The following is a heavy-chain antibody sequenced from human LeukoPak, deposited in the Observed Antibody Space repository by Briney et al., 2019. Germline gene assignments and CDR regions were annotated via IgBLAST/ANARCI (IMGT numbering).Heavy chain of an antibody. Sequence: GGSLRLSCAASGFTFNSYAMSWVRQAPVKGLEWVSVISGSGGSTNYADSVKGRFTISRDNSKNTLYLQMNSLRAEDTAVYYCGVYSSSWHDYWGQGTLVTVSS. J-gene: IGHJ4*02. V-gene: IGHV3-23*01. CDR3: GVYSSSWHDY. D-gene: IGHD6-13*01. CDR1: GFTFNSYA. CDR2: ISGSGGST.